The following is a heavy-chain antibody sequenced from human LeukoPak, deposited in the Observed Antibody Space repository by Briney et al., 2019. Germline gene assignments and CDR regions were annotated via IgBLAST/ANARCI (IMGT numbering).Heavy chain of an antibody. V-gene: IGHV3-11*03. CDR2: ITSSSSYT. CDR1: GFTFSDYY. CDR3: ASVRYNFPLH. J-gene: IGHJ4*02. Sequence: GGSLRLSCAASGFTFSDYYMSWIRQAPGKGLEWVSYITSSSSYTNYADSVKGRFTISRDNAKKSIYLQMRSLRAEDTAVYYCASVRYNFPLHWGQGTLVTVSS. D-gene: IGHD2/OR15-2a*01.